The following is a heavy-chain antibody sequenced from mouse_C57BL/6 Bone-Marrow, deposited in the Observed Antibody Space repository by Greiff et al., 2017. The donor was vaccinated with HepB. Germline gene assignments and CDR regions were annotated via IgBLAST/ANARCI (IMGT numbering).Heavy chain of an antibody. CDR2: INPSSGYT. CDR3: ARPTTVVLDY. Sequence: VKLQESGAELARPGASVKMSCKASGYTFTSYTMHWVKQRPGQGLEWIGYINPSSGYTKYNQKFKDKATLTADKSSSTAYMQLSSLTSEDSAVYYCARPTTVVLDYWGQGTTLTVSS. V-gene: IGHV1-4*01. CDR1: GYTFTSYT. D-gene: IGHD1-1*01. J-gene: IGHJ2*01.